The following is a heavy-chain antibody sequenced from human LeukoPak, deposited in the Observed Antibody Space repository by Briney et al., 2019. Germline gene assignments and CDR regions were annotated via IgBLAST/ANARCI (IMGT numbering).Heavy chain of an antibody. D-gene: IGHD4-17*01. V-gene: IGHV1-2*02. J-gene: IGHJ4*02. CDR3: ASLYGDYVSSDY. Sequence: ASVKVSCKASGYTFTDYYMHWVRQAPGQGVQWMGWINPNGGGTNYAQKFQGRVTMTRDTSISTAYMELSRLRSDDTAVYYCASLYGDYVSSDYWGQGTLVSVSS. CDR1: GYTFTDYY. CDR2: INPNGGGT.